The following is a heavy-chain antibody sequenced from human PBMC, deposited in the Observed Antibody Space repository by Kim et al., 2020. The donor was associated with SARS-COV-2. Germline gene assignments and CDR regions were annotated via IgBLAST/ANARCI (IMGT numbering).Heavy chain of an antibody. D-gene: IGHD6-19*01. CDR1: GGTFSSYT. CDR2: IIPILGIA. J-gene: IGHJ5*02. CDR3: ARGSGWLGVGWFDP. Sequence: SVKVSCKASGGTFSSYTISWVRQAPGQGLEWMGRIIPILGIANYAQKFQGRVTITADKSTSTAYMELSSLRSEDTAVYYCARGSGWLGVGWFDPWGQGTLVTVSS. V-gene: IGHV1-69*02.